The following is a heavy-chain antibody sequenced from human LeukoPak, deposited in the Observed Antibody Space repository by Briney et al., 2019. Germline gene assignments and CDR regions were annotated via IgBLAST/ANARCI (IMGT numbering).Heavy chain of an antibody. Sequence: ASVKVSCKVSGYTLSELPMHWVRQAPGKGLEWMGGFDPEDRKKKYAQKFQGRVTMTEDTSTDTAYMELSSLRFEDTAVYYCTTEQRFLEWLFDYWGQGTLVTVSS. CDR1: GYTLSELP. CDR2: FDPEDRKK. V-gene: IGHV1-24*01. D-gene: IGHD3-3*01. J-gene: IGHJ4*02. CDR3: TTEQRFLEWLFDY.